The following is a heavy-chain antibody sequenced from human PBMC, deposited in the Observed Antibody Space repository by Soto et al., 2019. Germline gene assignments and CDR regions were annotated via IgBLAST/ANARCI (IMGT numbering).Heavy chain of an antibody. V-gene: IGHV3-23*01. J-gene: IGHJ4*02. CDR3: ATVHSSSRSFDY. CDR2: TGFTGRTT. D-gene: IGHD6-6*01. CDR1: GFTFNIST. Sequence: EVQLLESGGGLVQPGGSLRLSCAASGFTFNISTMTWVRQAPGKGLEWVSTTGFTGRTTYYADSVKGLFTVSRDNSKNSVDLQMSSLRADDTDVYYCATVHSSSRSFDYWGQGTLVTVSS.